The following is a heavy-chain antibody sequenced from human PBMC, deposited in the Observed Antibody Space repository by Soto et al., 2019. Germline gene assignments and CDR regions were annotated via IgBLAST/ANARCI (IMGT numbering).Heavy chain of an antibody. V-gene: IGHV4-59*01. J-gene: IGHJ5*02. D-gene: IGHD1-7*01. CDR2: IYYSGST. CDR1: GGSLSSYY. Sequence: SETLSLTCTVSGGSLSSYYWSWIRQPPGKGLEWIGYIYYSGSTNYNPSLKSRVTISVDTSKNQFSLKLSSATAADTAVYYCARVQNIKLELREDMRFDPWGQGTLVTVS. CDR3: ARVQNIKLELREDMRFDP.